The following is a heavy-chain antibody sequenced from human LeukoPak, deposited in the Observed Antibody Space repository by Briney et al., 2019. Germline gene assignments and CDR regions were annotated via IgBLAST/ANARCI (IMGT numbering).Heavy chain of an antibody. Sequence: GGSLRLSRAASGFTFSSYGMHWVRQAPGKGLEWVAFIRYDGSNKYYADSVKGRFTISRDNAKKSVYLQMNSLRAEDTAVYYCARERIGYCSRTSCYLERYYYYMDVWGKGTTVTVSS. CDR1: GFTFSSYG. CDR2: IRYDGSNK. CDR3: ARERIGYCSRTSCYLERYYYYMDV. J-gene: IGHJ6*03. D-gene: IGHD2-2*01. V-gene: IGHV3-30*02.